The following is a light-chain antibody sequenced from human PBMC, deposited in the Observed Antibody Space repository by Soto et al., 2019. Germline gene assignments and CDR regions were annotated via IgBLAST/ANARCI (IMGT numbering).Light chain of an antibody. CDR1: QGIAPY. V-gene: IGKV1-27*01. CDR3: QKYNTAPLT. Sequence: DVQMTQSPSSLSAFVGDRVTITCRASQGIAPYLAWFQQKPGKVPKLLIYATSTLQSGVPSRFSGSGSGTDFTPTISSLQPEDVATYYCQKYNTAPLTCGGGTKVEIK. J-gene: IGKJ4*01. CDR2: ATS.